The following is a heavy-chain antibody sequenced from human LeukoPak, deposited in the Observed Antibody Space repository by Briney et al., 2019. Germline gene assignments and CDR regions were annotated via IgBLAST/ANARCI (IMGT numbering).Heavy chain of an antibody. D-gene: IGHD2-2*01. CDR1: GFTFSSYG. CDR3: AKDHISLAGIAQCSSTSCLFDY. V-gene: IGHV3-30*02. J-gene: IGHJ4*02. Sequence: GGSLRLSCAASGFTFSSYGMHWVRQAPGKGLEWVAFIRYDGSNKYYADSVKGRFTISRDNSKNTLYLQMNSLRAEDTAVYYCAKDHISLAGIAQCSSTSCLFDYWGQGTLVTVPS. CDR2: IRYDGSNK.